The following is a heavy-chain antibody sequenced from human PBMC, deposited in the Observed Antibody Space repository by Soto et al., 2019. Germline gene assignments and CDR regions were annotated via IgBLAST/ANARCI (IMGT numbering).Heavy chain of an antibody. CDR2: IIPIFGTA. J-gene: IGHJ4*02. CDR3: AREAEEYSSSTLRSYFDY. V-gene: IGHV1-69*06. Sequence: SVKVSCKASGGTFSSYAISWVRQAPGQGLEWMGGIIPIFGTANYAQKFQGRVTITADKSTSTAYMELSSLRSEDTAVYYCAREAEEYSSSTLRSYFDYWGQGTLVTVSS. D-gene: IGHD6-6*01. CDR1: GGTFSSYA.